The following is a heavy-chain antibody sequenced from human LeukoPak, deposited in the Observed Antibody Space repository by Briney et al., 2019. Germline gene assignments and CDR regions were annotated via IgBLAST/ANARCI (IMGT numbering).Heavy chain of an antibody. CDR1: GYTFTGYY. D-gene: IGHD2-15*01. Sequence: GASVKVSCKASGYTFTGYYMHWVRQAPGRGLEWMGWINPNSGGTNYAQKFQGRVTMTRDTSISTAYMELSRLRSDDTAVYYCARVAPSWEYCSGGSCHPTIDYWGQGTLVTVSS. V-gene: IGHV1-2*02. J-gene: IGHJ4*02. CDR2: INPNSGGT. CDR3: ARVAPSWEYCSGGSCHPTIDY.